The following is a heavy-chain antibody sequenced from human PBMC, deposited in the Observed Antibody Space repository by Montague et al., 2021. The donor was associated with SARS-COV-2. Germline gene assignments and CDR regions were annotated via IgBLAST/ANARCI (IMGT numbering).Heavy chain of an antibody. D-gene: IGHD3-9*01. J-gene: IGHJ4*02. Sequence: SETLSLTCAVYGGSLTNHYWTWVCQPPGHGLEWVGEVNQSGRTTXYNPSLRSRVTISVDRSNNQVSLTLESVTAADTAVYYCSRVPLHFDGFDYWGQGSLVTVSS. V-gene: IGHV4-34*01. CDR2: VNQSGRTT. CDR3: SRVPLHFDGFDY. CDR1: GGSLTNHY.